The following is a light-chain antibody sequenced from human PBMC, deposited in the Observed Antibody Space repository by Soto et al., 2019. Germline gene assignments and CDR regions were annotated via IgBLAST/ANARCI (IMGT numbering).Light chain of an antibody. CDR3: FQRPHWPSP. V-gene: IGKV2-30*02. J-gene: IGKJ1*01. Sequence: DVVMTQSPLSLPVTLGQPASISCRSSQSLIHSDGDTYLNWFQQRPGQSPRRLIYQVSDRDSGVXAXXSGRGSRTDFTPKISSVEADDFGISYCFQRPHWPSPFGQGTELQIK. CDR2: QVS. CDR1: QSLIHSDGDTY.